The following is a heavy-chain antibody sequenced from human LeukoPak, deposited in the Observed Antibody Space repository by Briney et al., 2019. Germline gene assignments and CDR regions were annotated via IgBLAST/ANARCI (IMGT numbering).Heavy chain of an antibody. D-gene: IGHD1-26*01. CDR1: GFTFSRYS. V-gene: IGHV3-21*01. Sequence: GGSLRLSCVVSGFTFSRYSMNWVRQAPGKGLQWVSSISSGSSYIYYADSVKGRFTISRDNAKNSLYLQMDSLRAEDTAVYYCARGESYWGQGTLVTVSS. CDR2: ISSGSSYI. CDR3: ARGESY. J-gene: IGHJ4*02.